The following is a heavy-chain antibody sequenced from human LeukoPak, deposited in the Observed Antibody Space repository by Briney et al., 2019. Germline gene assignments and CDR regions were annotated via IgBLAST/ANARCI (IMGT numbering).Heavy chain of an antibody. D-gene: IGHD6-6*01. Sequence: GGSLRLSCAASGFTFSSYSLNWVRQAPGKGLEWVPAISGSGGSTYYADSVKGRFTISRDNSKNTLYLQMNSLRAEDTAVYYCAKESSSGFDYWGQGTLVTVSS. CDR3: AKESSSGFDY. CDR2: ISGSGGST. CDR1: GFTFSSYS. J-gene: IGHJ4*02. V-gene: IGHV3-23*01.